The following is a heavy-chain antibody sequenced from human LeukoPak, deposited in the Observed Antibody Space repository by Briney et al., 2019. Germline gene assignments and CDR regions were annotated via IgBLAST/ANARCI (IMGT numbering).Heavy chain of an antibody. V-gene: IGHV3-30*04. J-gene: IGHJ6*02. CDR2: ISYDGSNK. Sequence: PGGFLRLSCAASGFTFSSYAMHWVRQAPGKGLEWVAVISYDGSNKYYADSVKGRFTISRDNSKNTLYLQMNSLRAEDTAVYYCARERIRDAVAGNYYYYGTDVWGQGTTVTVSS. CDR3: ARERIRDAVAGNYYYYGTDV. D-gene: IGHD6-19*01. CDR1: GFTFSSYA.